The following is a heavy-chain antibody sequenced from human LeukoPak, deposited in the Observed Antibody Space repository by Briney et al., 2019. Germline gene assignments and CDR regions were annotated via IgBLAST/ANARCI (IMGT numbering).Heavy chain of an antibody. D-gene: IGHD5/OR15-5a*01. CDR1: GGSFSSGSYY. V-gene: IGHV4-61*01. CDR3: ARGRSSANFDY. Sequence: PSETLSLTCTVSGGSFSSGSYYWSWIRQPPGTGLEWIGFIYYSGGTNFNPSLKSRVTISVDTSKNQFSLKLSSVTAADTAVYYCARGRSSANFDYWGQGTLVTVSS. CDR2: IYYSGGT. J-gene: IGHJ4*02.